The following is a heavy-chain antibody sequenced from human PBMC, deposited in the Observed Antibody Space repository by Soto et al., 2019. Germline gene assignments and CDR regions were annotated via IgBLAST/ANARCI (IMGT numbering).Heavy chain of an antibody. CDR1: GFTFDDYA. J-gene: IGHJ4*02. V-gene: IGHV3-9*01. D-gene: IGHD6-19*01. CDR3: AKDVASGYARGWDLFDY. CDR2: ISWDSSDM. Sequence: GGSLRLSCAASGFTFDDYAMHWVRQTPGKGLEWLSGISWDSSDMGYADSVKGRFTVSRDSAKNSLYLQMNSLRAEDTAFYYCAKDVASGYARGWDLFDYWGQGIPVTVSS.